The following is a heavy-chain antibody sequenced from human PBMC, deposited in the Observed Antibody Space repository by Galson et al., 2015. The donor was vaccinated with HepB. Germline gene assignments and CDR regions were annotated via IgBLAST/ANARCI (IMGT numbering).Heavy chain of an antibody. Sequence: ETLSLTCTVSGGSITTEDWWSWVRQPPGKRLEWIGQIFHSGDTHYNPSLNSRVTMSVDTSKNQFSLKLSSVTAADTAIYYCARDWIRDGASYYFDYWGQGTLITVSS. CDR1: GGSITTEDW. V-gene: IGHV4-4*02. CDR3: ARDWIRDGASYYFDY. J-gene: IGHJ4*02. CDR2: IFHSGDT. D-gene: IGHD5-24*01.